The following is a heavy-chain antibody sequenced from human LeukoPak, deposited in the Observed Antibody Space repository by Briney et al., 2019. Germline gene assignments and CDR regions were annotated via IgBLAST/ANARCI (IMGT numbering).Heavy chain of an antibody. J-gene: IGHJ6*03. CDR2: IIPIFGTA. CDR3: ASGIAVAGGNYYMDV. Sequence: EASVKVSCKASGGTFSSYAISWVRQAPGQGLEWMGGIIPIFGTANYAQKFQGRVTITADKSTSTAYMELSSLRSEDTAVYYCASGIAVAGGNYYMDVWGKGTTVTVSS. CDR1: GGTFSSYA. V-gene: IGHV1-69*06. D-gene: IGHD6-19*01.